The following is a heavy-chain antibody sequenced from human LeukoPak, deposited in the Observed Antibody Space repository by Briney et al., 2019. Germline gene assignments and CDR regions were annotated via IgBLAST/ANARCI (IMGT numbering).Heavy chain of an antibody. J-gene: IGHJ3*02. D-gene: IGHD3-22*01. Sequence: ASEKVSCKASGYTFTGYYMHWVRQAPGQGLEWMGWINPNSGGTNYAQKFQGWVTMTRDTSVSTAYMELSRLRSDDTAVYYCARTYYYDSSGYLDAFDIWGQGTMVTVSS. CDR2: INPNSGGT. CDR1: GYTFTGYY. V-gene: IGHV1-2*04. CDR3: ARTYYYDSSGYLDAFDI.